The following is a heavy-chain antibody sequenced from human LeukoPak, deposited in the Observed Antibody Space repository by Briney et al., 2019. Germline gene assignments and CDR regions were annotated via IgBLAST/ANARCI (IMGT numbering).Heavy chain of an antibody. CDR2: IYYSGST. Sequence: SETLSLTCTVSGVSISSDYLSWIRQPPGKGLELCGYIYYSGSTNYNPSLKSRVTISVDTSKNQLSLKLSSVTAADTAVYYCARFSVAAAGAGWFDPWGEGTLVTVSA. V-gene: IGHV4-59*01. CDR1: GVSISSDY. J-gene: IGHJ5*02. D-gene: IGHD6-13*01. CDR3: ARFSVAAAGAGWFDP.